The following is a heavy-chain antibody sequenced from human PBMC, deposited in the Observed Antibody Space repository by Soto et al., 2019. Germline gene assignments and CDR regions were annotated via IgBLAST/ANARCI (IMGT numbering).Heavy chain of an antibody. D-gene: IGHD1-1*01. J-gene: IGHJ3*02. V-gene: IGHV1-8*01. Sequence: ASVKVSCKASGYSFGIYDINWVRQAAGQGLEWVGWINPNSGKTGYTQEFQGRVTMTWDTSISTAYMELSSLRSQDTAMFYWARNNYQHGVDIWG. CDR1: GYSFGIYD. CDR3: ARNNYQHGVDI. CDR2: INPNSGKT.